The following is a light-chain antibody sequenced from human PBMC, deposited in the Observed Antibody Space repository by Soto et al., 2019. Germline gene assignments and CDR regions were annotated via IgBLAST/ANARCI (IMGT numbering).Light chain of an antibody. Sequence: ESVLTQSPGTLSLSPGERATLSCRASQRVSSIYLAWYQQKPGQAPRLLIYGASSMATGIPDRFSGSGSGTDFTLTISRLEPEDFAVYYCQQYGSSRTFGQGNKVEIK. J-gene: IGKJ1*01. CDR3: QQYGSSRT. V-gene: IGKV3-20*01. CDR2: GAS. CDR1: QRVSSIY.